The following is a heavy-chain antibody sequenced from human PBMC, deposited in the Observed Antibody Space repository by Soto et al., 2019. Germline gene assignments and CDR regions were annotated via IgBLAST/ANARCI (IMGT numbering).Heavy chain of an antibody. Sequence: SETLSLTCTFSGGSISIYYWSWILQPAGKGLEWIGRIYTSGSTNYNPSLKSRVTMSVDTSKNQFSLKLSSVTAADTAVYYCAREGFIRGYSYYWGQGTLVTVSS. D-gene: IGHD5-18*01. CDR3: AREGFIRGYSYY. CDR2: IYTSGST. J-gene: IGHJ4*02. CDR1: GGSISIYY. V-gene: IGHV4-4*07.